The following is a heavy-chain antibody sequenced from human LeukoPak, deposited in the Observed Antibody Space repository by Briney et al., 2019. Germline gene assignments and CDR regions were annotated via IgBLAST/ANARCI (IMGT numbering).Heavy chain of an antibody. CDR3: ARHGRGSHDYVWGSYRYTVSPNGFDP. CDR2: IYYSGST. Sequence: SETLSLTCTVSGGSISSYYWSWIRQPPGKGLEWIGYIYYSGSTYYNPSLKSRVTISVDTSKNQFSLKLSSVTAADTAVYYCARHGRGSHDYVWGSYRYTVSPNGFDPWGQGTLVTVSS. J-gene: IGHJ5*02. D-gene: IGHD3-16*02. CDR1: GGSISSYY. V-gene: IGHV4-59*04.